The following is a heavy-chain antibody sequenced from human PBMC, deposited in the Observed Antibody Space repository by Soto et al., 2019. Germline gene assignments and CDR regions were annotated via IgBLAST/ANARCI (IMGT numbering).Heavy chain of an antibody. CDR2: ISSSSIYI. V-gene: IGHV3-21*01. D-gene: IGHD2-21*02. Sequence: EVQLVESGGGLVKPGGSLRLFCAASGLNFNDYSFNWVRQAPGKGRGWVSSISSSSIYIYYADSVKGRFTISRDKAKNSLFLQMNRLIVDDTVVYYCVRLHTGMTFLYGLDVWGQGTTVTVS. CDR3: VRLHTGMTFLYGLDV. CDR1: GLNFNDYS. J-gene: IGHJ6*02.